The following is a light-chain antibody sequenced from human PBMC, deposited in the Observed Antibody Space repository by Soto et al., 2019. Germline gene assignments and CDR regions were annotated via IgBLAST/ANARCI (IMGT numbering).Light chain of an antibody. J-gene: IGLJ1*01. CDR2: DVT. Sequence: QSALTQPPSVSGSPGQSVAISCTGTSSDVGTYNRVSWYQQPPGTAPKLMIYDVTNRSSGVPDRFSGSKSGNTASPTISGLQAEDEADYYCSSFTSSNTYVFGTGTKLTVL. CDR1: SSDVGTYNR. CDR3: SSFTSSNTYV. V-gene: IGLV2-18*02.